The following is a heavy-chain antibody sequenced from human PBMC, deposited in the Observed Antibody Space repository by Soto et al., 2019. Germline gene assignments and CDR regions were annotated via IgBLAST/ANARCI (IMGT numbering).Heavy chain of an antibody. J-gene: IGHJ4*02. CDR1: GFTFDDYA. Sequence: GGSLRLSCAASGFTFDDYAMHWVRQAPGKGLEWVSGISWNSGSIGYADSVKGRFTISRDNAKNSLYLQMNSLRAEDTALYYCAKDPNRGDYVYLVNFDYWGQGTLVTVSS. V-gene: IGHV3-9*01. CDR2: ISWNSGSI. D-gene: IGHD4-17*01. CDR3: AKDPNRGDYVYLVNFDY.